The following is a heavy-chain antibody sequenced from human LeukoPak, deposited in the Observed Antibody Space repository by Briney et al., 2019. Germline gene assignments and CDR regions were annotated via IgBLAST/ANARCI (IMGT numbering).Heavy chain of an antibody. D-gene: IGHD3-22*01. Sequence: PGGSLRLACAASRFTFSSYSMNCVRQAPGKVLEWVSSISSSSSYIYYADSVKGRFTISRDNAKNSLYLQMNSLRAEDTAVYYCARVVYYYDSSGYSWDVWGQGTTVTVSS. CDR2: ISSSSSYI. CDR3: ARVVYYYDSSGYSWDV. J-gene: IGHJ6*02. V-gene: IGHV3-21*01. CDR1: RFTFSSYS.